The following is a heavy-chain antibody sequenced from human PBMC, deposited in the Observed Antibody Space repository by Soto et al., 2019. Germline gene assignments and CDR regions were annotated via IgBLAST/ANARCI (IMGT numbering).Heavy chain of an antibody. V-gene: IGHV4-39*01. CDR3: ARWYGDYLPHYYYYMDV. Sequence: SETLSLTCTVSGGSISSSSYYWGWIRQPPGKGLEWIGSIYYSGSTYYNPSLKSRVTISVDTSKNQFSLKLSSVTAADTAVYYCARWYGDYLPHYYYYMDVWGKGTTVTVSS. CDR1: GGSISSSSYY. CDR2: IYYSGST. J-gene: IGHJ6*03. D-gene: IGHD4-17*01.